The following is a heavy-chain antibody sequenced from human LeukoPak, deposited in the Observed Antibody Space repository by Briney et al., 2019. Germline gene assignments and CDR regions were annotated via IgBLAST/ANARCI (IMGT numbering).Heavy chain of an antibody. CDR1: GGSISSYY. CDR3: ARVPDYGDYVRWFDP. D-gene: IGHD4-17*01. J-gene: IGHJ5*02. V-gene: IGHV4-59*01. Sequence: SETLSLTCTVSGGSISSYYWSWIRQPRGKGLEWIGYIYYSGSTNYNPSLKSRVTISVDTSKNQFSLKLSSVTAADTAVYYCARVPDYGDYVRWFDPWGQGTLVTVSS. CDR2: IYYSGST.